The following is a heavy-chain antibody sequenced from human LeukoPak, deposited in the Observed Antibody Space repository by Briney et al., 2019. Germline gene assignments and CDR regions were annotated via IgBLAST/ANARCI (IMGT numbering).Heavy chain of an antibody. D-gene: IGHD5-12*01. CDR1: GGSFSGYY. Sequence: SETLSLTCAVYGGSFSGYYWSWIRQPPGKGLEWIGEINHSGSTNYNPSLKSRVTISVDTSKNQFFLKLSSVTAADTAVYYCARGEWLRSWFGYWGQGTLVTVSS. V-gene: IGHV4-34*01. J-gene: IGHJ4*02. CDR2: INHSGST. CDR3: ARGEWLRSWFGY.